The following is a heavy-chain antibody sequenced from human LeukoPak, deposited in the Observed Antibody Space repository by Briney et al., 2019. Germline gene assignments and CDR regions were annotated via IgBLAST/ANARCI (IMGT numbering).Heavy chain of an antibody. D-gene: IGHD3-22*01. V-gene: IGHV1-18*01. J-gene: IGHJ4*02. CDR2: ISAYNGNT. CDR3: ARDRTYYYDSSGYYDY. Sequence: ASVKVSCKASGYTFTSYGISWVRQAPGQGLEWMGWISAYNGNTNYAQKLQGRVTMTTDTSTSTAYMELRSLRSDDTAVYYCARDRTYYYDSSGYYDYWGQGTLVTVSS. CDR1: GYTFTSYG.